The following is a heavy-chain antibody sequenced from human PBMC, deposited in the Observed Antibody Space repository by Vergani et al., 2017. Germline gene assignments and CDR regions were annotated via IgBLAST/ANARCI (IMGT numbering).Heavy chain of an antibody. CDR2: IGTAGDP. V-gene: IGHV3-13*05. J-gene: IGHJ6*02. CDR1: GFTFSSYD. CDR3: ARPYCSSTSCYRNYYYYYGMDV. Sequence: EVQLVESGGGLVQPGGSLRLSCAASGFTFSSYDMHWVRQATGKGLEWVSAIGTAGDPYYPGSVKGRFTISRENAKNSLYLQMNSLRAEDTAVYYCARPYCSSTSCYRNYYYYYGMDVWGQGTTVTVSS. D-gene: IGHD2-2*01.